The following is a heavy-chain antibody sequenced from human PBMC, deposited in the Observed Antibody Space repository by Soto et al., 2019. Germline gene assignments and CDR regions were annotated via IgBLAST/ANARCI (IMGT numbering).Heavy chain of an antibody. Sequence: SETLSLTCAVYGGSFSGYYWSWIRQPPGKGLEWIGEINHSGSTNYNPSLKSRVNISVDTSKNQFSLKLSSVTAADTVVYYCARGSLYYYGSGSYYKNWFDPWGQGTLVTVSS. CDR3: ARGSLYYYGSGSYYKNWFDP. CDR2: INHSGST. V-gene: IGHV4-34*01. D-gene: IGHD3-10*01. CDR1: GGSFSGYY. J-gene: IGHJ5*02.